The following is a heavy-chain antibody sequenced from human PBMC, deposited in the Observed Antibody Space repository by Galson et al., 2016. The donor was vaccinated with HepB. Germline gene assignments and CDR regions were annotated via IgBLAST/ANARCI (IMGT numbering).Heavy chain of an antibody. CDR3: ARLRPRSYFDY. V-gene: IGHV3-7*01. CDR1: GFTFSSNW. J-gene: IGHJ4*02. CDR2: IKEDGSET. Sequence: LRLSCAASGFTFSSNWMSWVRQAPGKGLEWVASIKEDGSETYYVDSVKGRFTISRDNAKHPLYLPMSSLRAEDTAVFYCARLRPRSYFDYWGQGTLVTVSS.